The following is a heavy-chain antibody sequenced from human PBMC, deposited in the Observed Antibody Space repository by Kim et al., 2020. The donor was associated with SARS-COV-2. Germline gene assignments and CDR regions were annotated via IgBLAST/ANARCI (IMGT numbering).Heavy chain of an antibody. D-gene: IGHD3-3*01. Sequence: SETLSLTCAVYGGSFSGYYWSWIRQPPGKGLEWIGEINHSGSTNYNPSLKSRVTISVDTSKNQFSLKLSSVTAADTAVYYCARVKGGGGWLLLAYYYGMDVWGQGTTVTVSS. J-gene: IGHJ6*02. CDR3: ARVKGGGGWLLLAYYYGMDV. CDR2: INHSGST. V-gene: IGHV4-34*01. CDR1: GGSFSGYY.